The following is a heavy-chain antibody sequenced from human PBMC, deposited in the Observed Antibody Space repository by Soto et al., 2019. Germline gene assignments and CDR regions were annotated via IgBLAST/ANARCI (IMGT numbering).Heavy chain of an antibody. D-gene: IGHD2-15*01. Sequence: TLSVTCTVSGGSIRCGVYYWSWIGQHPGKGLEWIGYIYYSGSTYYNPSLKSRVTISVDTSKNQFSLKLSSVTAAGTAVYYCARDQGYCSGGSCYWFDPWGQGTRVTVSS. CDR3: ARDQGYCSGGSCYWFDP. J-gene: IGHJ5*02. V-gene: IGHV4-31*03. CDR1: GGSIRCGVYY. CDR2: IYYSGST.